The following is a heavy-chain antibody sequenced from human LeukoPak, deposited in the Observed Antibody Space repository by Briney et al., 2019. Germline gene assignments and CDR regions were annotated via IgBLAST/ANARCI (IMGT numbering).Heavy chain of an antibody. CDR3: ASGTYTHYYFDY. V-gene: IGHV4-59*01. Sequence: PSETLSLTCSVSGGSIRRYYWGWIRQPPGKGLEWIGDIYYSGSTNYNPSLKSRVTIAVDTSKNQFSLKLSSVTAADTAVYYCASGTYTHYYFDYWGQGTLVTVSS. J-gene: IGHJ4*02. CDR1: GGSIRRYY. D-gene: IGHD1-26*01. CDR2: IYYSGST.